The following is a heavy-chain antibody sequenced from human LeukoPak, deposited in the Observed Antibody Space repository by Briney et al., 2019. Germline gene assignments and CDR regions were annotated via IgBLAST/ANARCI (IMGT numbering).Heavy chain of an antibody. CDR1: GFTFSSYA. J-gene: IGHJ3*02. CDR2: ISGSGGST. V-gene: IGHV3-23*01. D-gene: IGHD6-13*01. Sequence: GGSLRLSCAASGFTFSSYAMSWVRQAPGKGLEWVSAISGSGGSTYYADSVKGRFTISRDNSKNTLYLQMNSLRAEDTAVYYCAKDRIAAAGLTFDAFDIWGQGTMVTVSS. CDR3: AKDRIAAAGLTFDAFDI.